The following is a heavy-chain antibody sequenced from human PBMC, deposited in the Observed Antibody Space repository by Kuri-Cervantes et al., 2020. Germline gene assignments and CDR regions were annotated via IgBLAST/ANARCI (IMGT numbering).Heavy chain of an antibody. D-gene: IGHD2-15*01. CDR2: ISTSGTTI. V-gene: IGHV3-11*01. J-gene: IGHJ6*03. CDR3: AKDTRLGYCSGGACDNYNYMDV. CDR1: GFIFSDYY. Sequence: WGSLRLSCAASGFIFSDYYMSWVRQVPGKGLEWVSYISTSGTTIYYADSVKGRFTISRDNGKNSLYLQIGSLRAEDTAVYYCAKDTRLGYCSGGACDNYNYMDVWGKGTTVTVSS.